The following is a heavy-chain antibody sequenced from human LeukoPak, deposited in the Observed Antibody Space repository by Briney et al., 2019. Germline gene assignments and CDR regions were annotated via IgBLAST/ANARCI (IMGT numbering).Heavy chain of an antibody. J-gene: IGHJ4*02. CDR3: ARKGGTRGPLNY. V-gene: IGHV3-7*01. D-gene: IGHD2-8*01. CDR1: GFTFSNYW. Sequence: GGSLRLSCAASGFTFSNYWMSSVRQAPGKGLEWVANIKQDGSETYYVDSVKGRFTISRDNAKNSLFLQMNSLTAEDTAVYYCARKGGTRGPLNYWGQGTLVTVSS. CDR2: IKQDGSET.